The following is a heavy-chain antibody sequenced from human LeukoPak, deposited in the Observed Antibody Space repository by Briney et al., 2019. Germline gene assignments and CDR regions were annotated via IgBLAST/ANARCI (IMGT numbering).Heavy chain of an antibody. J-gene: IGHJ6*03. CDR2: IYYSGST. CDR1: GGSISSGGYS. CDR3: ARSARILYYMDV. V-gene: IGHV4-30-4*07. D-gene: IGHD6-6*01. Sequence: SETLSLTCAVSGGSISSGGYSWSWIRQPPGKGLEWIGYIYYSGSTYYNPSLKSRVTISVDTSKNQFSLKLSSVTAADTAVYYCARSARILYYMDVWGKGTTVTVSS.